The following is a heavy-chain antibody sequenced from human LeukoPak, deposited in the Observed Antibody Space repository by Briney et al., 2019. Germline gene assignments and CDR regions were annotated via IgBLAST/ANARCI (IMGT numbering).Heavy chain of an antibody. V-gene: IGHV3-21*01. CDR2: ISSSSSYI. J-gene: IGHJ6*02. CDR1: GFTFSSYS. D-gene: IGHD5-18*01. CDR3: ARELVDTAMVTWTYYYGMDV. Sequence: GGSLRLSCAASGFTFSSYSMNWVRQAPGKGLEWVSSISSSSSYIYYADSVKGRFTISRDNAKNSLYLQMNSLRAEDTAVYYCARELVDTAMVTWTYYYGMDVWGQGTTVTVSS.